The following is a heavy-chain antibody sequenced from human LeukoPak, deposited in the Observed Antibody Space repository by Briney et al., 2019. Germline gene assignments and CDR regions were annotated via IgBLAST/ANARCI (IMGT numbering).Heavy chain of an antibody. CDR2: ISYDGSNK. D-gene: IGHD6-6*01. V-gene: IGHV3-30*04. J-gene: IGHJ4*02. CDR1: GFTFSSYA. CDR3: ARSSDRASDY. Sequence: GRSLRLSCAASGFTFSSYAMHWVRQAPGKGLEWVAVISYDGSNKYYADSVKGRFTISRGNSKNTLYLQMNSLRAEDTAVYYCARSSDRASDYWGQGTLVTVSS.